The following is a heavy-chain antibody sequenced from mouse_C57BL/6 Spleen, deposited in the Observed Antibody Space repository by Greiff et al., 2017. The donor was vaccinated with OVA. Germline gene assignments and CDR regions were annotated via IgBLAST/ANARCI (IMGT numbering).Heavy chain of an antibody. D-gene: IGHD3-2*02. V-gene: IGHV1-55*01. CDR3: ARKGLDSSGYYAMDY. Sequence: QVQLQQPGAELVKPGASVKMSCKASGYTFTSYWITWVKQRPGQGLEWIGDIYPGSGSTNYNEKFKGKATLTVDTSSSTAYMQLSSLTSEDSAVYYCARKGLDSSGYYAMDYWGQGTSVTVSS. J-gene: IGHJ4*01. CDR2: IYPGSGST. CDR1: GYTFTSYW.